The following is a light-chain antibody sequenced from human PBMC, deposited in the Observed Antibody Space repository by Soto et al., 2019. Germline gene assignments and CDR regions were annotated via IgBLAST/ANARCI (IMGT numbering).Light chain of an antibody. V-gene: IGKV3-20*01. J-gene: IGKJ1*01. CDR1: QSVSSSY. CDR3: QQYGSSPPVT. Sequence: EIVLTQSPGTLSLSPGERATLSCRASQSVSSSYLAWYQQKPGQAPRLLIYGASSRATGIPDRFSGSGSGTDFTLTISRLEPEDFAVYYCQQYGSSPPVTFGQGNKVEIK. CDR2: GAS.